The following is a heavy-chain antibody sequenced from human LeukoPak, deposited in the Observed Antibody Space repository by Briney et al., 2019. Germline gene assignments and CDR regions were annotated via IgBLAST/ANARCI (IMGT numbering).Heavy chain of an antibody. J-gene: IGHJ4*02. Sequence: PSETLSLTCTVSGGSISSYYWSWIRQPPGKGLEWIGYIHYSGSTYYNPSLKRRVTISVDTSKNQFSLKLSSVTAADTAVYYCANSKQYYYFDYWGQGTLVTVSS. CDR3: ANSKQYYYFDY. V-gene: IGHV4-59*12. CDR2: IHYSGST. D-gene: IGHD6-13*01. CDR1: GGSISSYY.